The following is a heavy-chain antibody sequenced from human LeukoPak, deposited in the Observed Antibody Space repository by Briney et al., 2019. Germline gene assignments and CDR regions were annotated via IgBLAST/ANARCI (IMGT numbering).Heavy chain of an antibody. D-gene: IGHD1-26*01. J-gene: IGHJ4*02. Sequence: PGGSLRLSCAASGFTFNTYSMNWVRQAPGKGLEWVSSITRSSYIYYADSVKGRFTISRDNAKNSLYLQMNSLRAEDTAVYYCARDRLGSYYLSSFDYWGQGTLVTVSS. CDR3: ARDRLGSYYLSSFDY. CDR1: GFTFNTYS. V-gene: IGHV3-21*01. CDR2: ITRSSYI.